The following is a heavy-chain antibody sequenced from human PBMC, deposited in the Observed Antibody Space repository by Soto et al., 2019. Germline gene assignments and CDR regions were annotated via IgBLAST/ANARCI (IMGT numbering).Heavy chain of an antibody. CDR2: IYYSGST. V-gene: IGHV4-30-4*01. Sequence: SETLSLTCTVSGGSISSGDYYWSWIRQPPGKGLEWIGYIYYSGSTYYNPSLKSRVTISVDTSKNQFSLKLSSVTAADTAVYYCARGGYYGSSLLASGFDPWGQGTLVTVSS. D-gene: IGHD3-10*01. CDR3: ARGGYYGSSLLASGFDP. J-gene: IGHJ5*02. CDR1: GGSISSGDYY.